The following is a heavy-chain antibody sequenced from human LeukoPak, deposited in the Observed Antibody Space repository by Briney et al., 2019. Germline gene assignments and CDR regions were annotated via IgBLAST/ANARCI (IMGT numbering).Heavy chain of an antibody. J-gene: IGHJ5*02. CDR2: MTTSGRSI. V-gene: IGHV3-48*01. Sequence: GGSLRLSCSASGFPFNSYAMNWVRQAPGKGLEWVAYMTTSGRSIYYSDSVKGRFTISRDNAKNTLYLQMNSLRAEDTAVYYCAKESGDRYDFWSGSLNWFDPWGQGTLVTVSS. CDR1: GFPFNSYA. CDR3: AKESGDRYDFWSGSLNWFDP. D-gene: IGHD3-3*01.